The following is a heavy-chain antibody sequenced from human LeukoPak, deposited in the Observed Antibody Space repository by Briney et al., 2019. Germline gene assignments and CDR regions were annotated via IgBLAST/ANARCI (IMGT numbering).Heavy chain of an antibody. CDR3: ARLAGELPPEDY. V-gene: IGHV1-2*02. Sequence: ASVKVSCKASGGTFSSYAISWVRQAPGQGLEWMGWINPNSGGTNYAQKFQGRVTMTRDTSISTAYMELSRLRSDDTAVYYCARLAGELPPEDYWGQGTLVTVSS. J-gene: IGHJ4*02. D-gene: IGHD1-26*01. CDR2: INPNSGGT. CDR1: GGTFSSYA.